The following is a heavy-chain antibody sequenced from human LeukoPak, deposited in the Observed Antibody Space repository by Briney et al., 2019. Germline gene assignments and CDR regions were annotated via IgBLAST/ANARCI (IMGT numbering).Heavy chain of an antibody. J-gene: IGHJ5*02. CDR1: GFTFSSYA. D-gene: IGHD6-6*01. CDR2: ISGSGGST. CDR3: AKGMYSSSPQNWFDP. V-gene: IGHV3-23*01. Sequence: PGGSLRLSCAASGFTFSSYAMSWVRQAPGKGLEWVSAISGSGGSTYYADSVKGRSTISRDNSKNTLYLQMNSLRAEDTAVYYCAKGMYSSSPQNWFDPWGQGTLVTVSS.